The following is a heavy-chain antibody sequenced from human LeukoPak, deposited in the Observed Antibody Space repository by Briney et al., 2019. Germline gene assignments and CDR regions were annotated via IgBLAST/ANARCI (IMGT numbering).Heavy chain of an antibody. D-gene: IGHD6-19*01. CDR2: IRGSGPST. CDR1: GITFSTSD. CDR3: ARDLGSGWNFDY. Sequence: GGSLRLSCAASGITFSTSDMSWVRQAPGKGLEWVSSIRGSGPSTYYADSVKGRFTISRDNSKNTLYLQMNSLRAEDTAVYYCARDLGSGWNFDYWGQGTLVTVSS. V-gene: IGHV3-23*01. J-gene: IGHJ4*02.